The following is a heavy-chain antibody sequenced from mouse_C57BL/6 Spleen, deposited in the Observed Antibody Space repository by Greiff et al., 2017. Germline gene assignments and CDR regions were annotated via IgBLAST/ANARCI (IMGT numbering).Heavy chain of an antibody. CDR2: ISDGGSYT. CDR1: GFTFSSYA. V-gene: IGHV5-4*01. J-gene: IGHJ2*01. CDR3: ARGPHFDY. Sequence: EVQRVESGGGLVKPGGSLKLSCAASGFTFSSYAMSWVRQTPEKRLEWVATISDGGSYTYYPDNVKGRFTISRENAKNNLYLQLSHLKSEDTAMYYCARGPHFDYWGQDTTLTVSS.